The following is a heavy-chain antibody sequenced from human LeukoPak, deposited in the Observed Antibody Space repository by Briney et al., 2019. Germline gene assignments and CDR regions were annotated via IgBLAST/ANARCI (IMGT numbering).Heavy chain of an antibody. V-gene: IGHV1-69*13. CDR1: GGTFSSYA. J-gene: IGHJ5*02. CDR2: IIPIFGTA. D-gene: IGHD2-2*01. Sequence: SVKVSCKASGGTFSSYAISWVRQAPGQGFEWMGGIIPIFGTANYAQKFQGRVTITADESTSTAYMELSSLRSEDTAVYYCARAYCSSTSCVDGWFDPWGQGTLVTVSS. CDR3: ARAYCSSTSCVDGWFDP.